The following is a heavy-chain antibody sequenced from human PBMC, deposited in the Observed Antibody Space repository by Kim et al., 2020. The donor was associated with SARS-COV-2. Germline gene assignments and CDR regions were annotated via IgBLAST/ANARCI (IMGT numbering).Heavy chain of an antibody. CDR1: GFTFSSYG. CDR2: IWYDGSNK. CDR3: AKEYYYGSGSPRGFDY. V-gene: IGHV3-33*06. Sequence: GGSLRLSCAASGFTFSSYGMHWVRQAPGKGLEWVAVIWYDGSNKYYADSVKGRFTISRDNSKNTLYLQMNSLRAEDTAVYYCAKEYYYGSGSPRGFDYWGQGTLVTVSS. J-gene: IGHJ4*02. D-gene: IGHD3-10*01.